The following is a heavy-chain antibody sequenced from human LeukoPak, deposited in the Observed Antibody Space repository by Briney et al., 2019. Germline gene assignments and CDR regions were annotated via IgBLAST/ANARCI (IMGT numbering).Heavy chain of an antibody. D-gene: IGHD2-2*01. CDR2: ISSSSSYI. Sequence: KTGGSLRLSCAASGFTFSSYSMNWVRQAPGKGLEWVSSISSSSSYIYYADSVKGRFTISRDNAKNSLYLQMNSLRAEDTAVYYCARNRRVRSTSLDAFDIWGQGTMVTVSS. CDR1: GFTFSSYS. CDR3: ARNRRVRSTSLDAFDI. V-gene: IGHV3-21*01. J-gene: IGHJ3*02.